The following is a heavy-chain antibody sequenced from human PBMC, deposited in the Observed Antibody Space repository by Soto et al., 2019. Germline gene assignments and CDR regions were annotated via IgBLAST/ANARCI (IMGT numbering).Heavy chain of an antibody. J-gene: IGHJ4*02. Sequence: SETLSLTCTVPGGSVNSGGSYWSWIRQPPGKGLEWIAYIYYSGSTNYNPSLKSRVTISVDTSKNQFSLKLSSVTAADTAVYYCARRYGGNFDYWGQGTLVTVSS. CDR1: GGSVNSGGSY. CDR2: IYYSGST. CDR3: ARRYGGNFDY. V-gene: IGHV4-61*08. D-gene: IGHD3-16*01.